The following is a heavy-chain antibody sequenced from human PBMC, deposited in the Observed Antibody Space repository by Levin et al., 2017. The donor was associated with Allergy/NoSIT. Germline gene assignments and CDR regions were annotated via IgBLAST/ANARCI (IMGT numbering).Heavy chain of an antibody. D-gene: IGHD7-27*01. Sequence: GESLKISCAASGFTFSNAWMSWVRQAPGKGLEWVGRIKTKTEGVTTDYAAPVKGRFTISREDSKNTLYLEMKSLKTEDTALYYCTTDEGPSWGFDPWGQGTLVAVSS. CDR2: IKTKTEGVTT. CDR3: TTDEGPSWGFDP. CDR1: GFTFSNAW. V-gene: IGHV3-15*01. J-gene: IGHJ5*02.